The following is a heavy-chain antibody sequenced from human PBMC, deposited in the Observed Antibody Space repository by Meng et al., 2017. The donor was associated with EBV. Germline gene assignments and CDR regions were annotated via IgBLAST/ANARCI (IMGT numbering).Heavy chain of an antibody. J-gene: IGHJ4*02. V-gene: IGHV1-3*01. CDR1: GYAFTSYI. CDR3: VRGPPVGVPGPGDY. Sequence: VQLVQSGAELKHPCASGKVSCKASGYAFTSYILHWVRQAPGQRLEWMGWINVGVGYTKYSQKFQGRVTISSDTSATTGYMELSSLRSEDTAVYYCVRGPPVGVPGPGDYWGQGTLVTVSS. D-gene: IGHD2-21*01. CDR2: INVGVGYT.